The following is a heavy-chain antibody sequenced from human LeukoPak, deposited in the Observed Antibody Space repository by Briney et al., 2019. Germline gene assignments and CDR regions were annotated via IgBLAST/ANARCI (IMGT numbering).Heavy chain of an antibody. CDR1: GFTFSTFA. D-gene: IGHD6-13*01. CDR3: ARGIAAAGPGASYYMDV. V-gene: IGHV3-23*01. J-gene: IGHJ6*03. Sequence: LSGGSLRLSCAASGFTFSTFAMIWVRQPPGKGLEWVSSIFPSGGEIHYADSVRGRFTISRDNSKSTLSLQMNSLRAEDTAIYYCARGIAAAGPGASYYMDVWGKGTTVTVSS. CDR2: IFPSGGEI.